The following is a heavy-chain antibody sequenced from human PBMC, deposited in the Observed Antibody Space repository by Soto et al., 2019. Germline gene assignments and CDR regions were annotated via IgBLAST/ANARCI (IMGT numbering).Heavy chain of an antibody. CDR2: IYPGDSDT. D-gene: IGHD3-16*01. CDR1: GYSCTSYW. J-gene: IGHJ6*04. V-gene: IGHV5-51*01. Sequence: GESLKISCDGSGYSCTSYWIAWVRQMPGKGLEWMGIIYPGDSDTRYSPSFQGQVTISADKSISTAYLQWSSLKASDNAMYYCARISYYSYYYGIDVWGKGTTVTVSS. CDR3: ARISYYSYYYGIDV.